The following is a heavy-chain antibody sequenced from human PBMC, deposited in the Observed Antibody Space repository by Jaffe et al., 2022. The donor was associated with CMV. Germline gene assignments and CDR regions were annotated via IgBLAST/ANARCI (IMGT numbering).Heavy chain of an antibody. CDR1: GGSFSGYY. CDR3: ARGPIGPIVGATHAAFDI. J-gene: IGHJ3*02. V-gene: IGHV4-34*01. D-gene: IGHD1-26*01. Sequence: QVQLQQWGAGLLKPSETLSLTCAVYGGSFSGYYWSWIRQPPGKGLEWIGEINHSGSTNYNPSLKSRVTISVDTSKNQFSLKLSSVTAADTAVYYCARGPIGPIVGATHAAFDIWGQGTMVTVSS. CDR2: INHSGST.